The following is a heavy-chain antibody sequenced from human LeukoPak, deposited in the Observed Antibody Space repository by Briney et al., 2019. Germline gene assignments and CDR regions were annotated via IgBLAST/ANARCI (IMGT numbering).Heavy chain of an antibody. CDR2: INQDGSEK. Sequence: GGSLRLSCAASGFTFSTYWMTWVRQAPGKGLEWVANINQDGSEKYYVRSVKGRFTTSRDNDKNSLYLQMNSLKAEDTAVYYCARVGGFYDSSGYYLSQFDYWGQGTLVTVSS. J-gene: IGHJ4*02. CDR3: ARVGGFYDSSGYYLSQFDY. CDR1: GFTFSTYW. D-gene: IGHD3-22*01. V-gene: IGHV3-7*01.